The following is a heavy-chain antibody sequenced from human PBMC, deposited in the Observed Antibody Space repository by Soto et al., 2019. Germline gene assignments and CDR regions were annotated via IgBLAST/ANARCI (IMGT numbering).Heavy chain of an antibody. CDR2: IPDSGSA. D-gene: IGHD6-25*01. J-gene: IGHJ5*02. CDR3: VRDLRQTSRSGVASNWFDP. CDR1: GGSLSTYY. Sequence: SETLSLTCTVSGGSLSTYYWSWIRQPPGKGLEWIGHIPDSGSANYNPSLRGRLTISVDTSKNQFSLRLSSVTAADTAVYYCVRDLRQTSRSGVASNWFDPWGEGTLVTVSS. V-gene: IGHV4-59*01.